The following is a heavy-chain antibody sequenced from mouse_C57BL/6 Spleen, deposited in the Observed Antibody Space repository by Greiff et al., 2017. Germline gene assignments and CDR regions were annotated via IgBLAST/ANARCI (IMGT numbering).Heavy chain of an antibody. CDR3: ARDRTGSSLWYFDV. CDR1: GFTFSSYA. CDR2: ISDGGSST. J-gene: IGHJ1*03. D-gene: IGHD1-1*01. V-gene: IGHV5-4*01. Sequence: EVHLVESGGGLVKPGGSLKLSCAASGFTFSSYAMSWVRQTPEKRLEWVATISDGGSSTYYPDNVKGRFTISRDNAKNNLYLQISHLKSEDTAMYYCARDRTGSSLWYFDVWGTGTTVTVSS.